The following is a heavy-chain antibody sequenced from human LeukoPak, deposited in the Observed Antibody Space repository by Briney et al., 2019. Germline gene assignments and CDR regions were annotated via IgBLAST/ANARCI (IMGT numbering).Heavy chain of an antibody. CDR3: AGYNIPYTCEF. D-gene: IGHD1-14*01. CDR1: GGPISRSNW. CDR2: ILHGGDT. V-gene: IGHV4-4*02. Sequence: PSETLSLTCAVSGGPISRSNWWSWVRQPPGKGLGWIGDILHGGDTDYNASLRSRLTISLDKSRNQFSLQLSSVTAADTAVYYCAGYNIPYTCEFWGPGTVVTVSS. J-gene: IGHJ4*02.